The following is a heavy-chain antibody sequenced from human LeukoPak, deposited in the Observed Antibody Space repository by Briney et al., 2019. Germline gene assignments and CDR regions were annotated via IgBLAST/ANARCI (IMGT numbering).Heavy chain of an antibody. J-gene: IGHJ4*02. CDR3: AKAFYNPLYYFDS. CDR2: ISAGGSGT. CDR1: GFTFSSYA. Sequence: GGSLRLSCAASGFTFSSYAMSWDRQAPGKGLEWVSGISAGGSGTYYADSVKGRFTISRDSSKNTLYLQMNSLRPEDTAVYYCAKAFYNPLYYFDSWGQGTLVTVSS. V-gene: IGHV3-23*01. D-gene: IGHD3-16*01.